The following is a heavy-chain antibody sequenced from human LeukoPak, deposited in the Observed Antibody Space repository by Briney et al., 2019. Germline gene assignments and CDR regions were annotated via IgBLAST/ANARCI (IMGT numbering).Heavy chain of an antibody. CDR2: IKSKRGGGTT. CDR1: GLKFSDAW. J-gene: IGHJ4*02. Sequence: GGSLRLSCAVSGLKFSDAWMSWVRQAPGKGLEWVGRIKSKRGGGTTEFAAPVNGRFTISRDDSKNMVYLEMNSLKTEDTAVYYCTHESQFAWLFFFFDFWGQGTRVAVSS. CDR3: THESQFAWLFFFFDF. V-gene: IGHV3-15*01. D-gene: IGHD3-9*01.